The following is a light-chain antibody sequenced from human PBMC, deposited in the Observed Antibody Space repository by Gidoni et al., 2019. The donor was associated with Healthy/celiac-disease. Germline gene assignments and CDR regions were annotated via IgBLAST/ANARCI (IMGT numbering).Light chain of an antibody. CDR2: DSS. J-gene: IGKJ1*01. Sequence: EIVLTQSPDVQSVTPKEKVTITCRASQSIGSSIHWYQQKPDQSPKLLIKDSSQSFSGVPSRFSGSGSGTDFTLTINSLEAEDAATYYCHQSSSLQGTFXQXTKVEIK. CDR1: QSIGSS. CDR3: HQSSSLQGT. V-gene: IGKV6-21*01.